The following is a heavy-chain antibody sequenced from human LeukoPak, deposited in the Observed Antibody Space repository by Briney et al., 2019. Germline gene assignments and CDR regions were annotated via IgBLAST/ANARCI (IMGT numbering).Heavy chain of an antibody. CDR1: GFTFSSYG. D-gene: IGHD7-27*01. V-gene: IGHV3-30*18. Sequence: GGSLRLSCAASGFTFSSYGMHWVRQAPGKGLEWVAVISYDGSNKYYTDSVKGRFTISRDNSKNTLYLQMNSLRAEDTAVYYCAKVAWVYWGQGTLVTVSS. CDR2: ISYDGSNK. CDR3: AKVAWVY. J-gene: IGHJ4*02.